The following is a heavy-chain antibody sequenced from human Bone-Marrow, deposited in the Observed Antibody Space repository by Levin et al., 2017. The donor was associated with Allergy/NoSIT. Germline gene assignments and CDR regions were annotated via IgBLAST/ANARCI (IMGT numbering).Heavy chain of an antibody. CDR3: ARDSLAYVRGFSYGAPNDYFMDV. V-gene: IGHV1-18*01. CDR1: GYTFSDYG. J-gene: IGHJ6*04. CDR2: ISAFNGRT. D-gene: IGHD3-16*01. Sequence: GESLKISCKASGYTFSDYGISWVRQAPGQGLEWMAWISAFNGRTNYAQKFLGRVTVTTDTSTTTAYMELKSLRSDDSAVYYCARDSLAYVRGFSYGAPNDYFMDVWGKGTTVTVSS.